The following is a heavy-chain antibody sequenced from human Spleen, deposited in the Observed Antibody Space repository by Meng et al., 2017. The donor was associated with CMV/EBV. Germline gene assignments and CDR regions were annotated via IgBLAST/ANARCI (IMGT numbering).Heavy chain of an antibody. CDR3: AKAFSASWYREYYDD. Sequence: GGSLRLSCAASEFTFSSYAMSWVRQAPGRGLVWVSAITASGGSTYYADSVKGRFTVSRDNSKNTLYLQMNSLRAEDTAVYYCAKAFSASWYREYYDDWGQGTLVTVSS. CDR1: EFTFSSYA. J-gene: IGHJ4*01. D-gene: IGHD6-13*01. V-gene: IGHV3-23*01. CDR2: ITASGGST.